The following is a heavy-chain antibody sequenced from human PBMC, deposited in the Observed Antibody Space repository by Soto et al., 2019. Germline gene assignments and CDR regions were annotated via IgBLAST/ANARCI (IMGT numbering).Heavy chain of an antibody. D-gene: IGHD6-25*01. Sequence: ASVKVSCKASGYTFTSYYMHWERQAPGQGLEWMGIINPSGGSTSYAQKFQGRVTMTRDTSKNQFSLKLRSVTAADTAVYFCARHEAGWYFDSWGQGTLVTVSS. CDR1: GYTFTSYY. CDR3: ARHEAGWYFDS. J-gene: IGHJ4*02. V-gene: IGHV1-46*01. CDR2: INPSGGST.